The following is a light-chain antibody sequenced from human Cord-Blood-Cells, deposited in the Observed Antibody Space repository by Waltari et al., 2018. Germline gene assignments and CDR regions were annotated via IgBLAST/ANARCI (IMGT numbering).Light chain of an antibody. J-gene: IGKJ1*01. CDR3: LQFNSYPQT. CDR2: DAS. CDR1: QGISSA. V-gene: IGKV1-13*02. Sequence: AIQLTQSPSSLSASVGDRVTITCRASQGISSALAWYQQKPGKAPKLLIYDASSLESGVPLRFSGSGHGTDFTLTISSLQPEDFATDYGLQFNSYPQTFGQGTKVEIK.